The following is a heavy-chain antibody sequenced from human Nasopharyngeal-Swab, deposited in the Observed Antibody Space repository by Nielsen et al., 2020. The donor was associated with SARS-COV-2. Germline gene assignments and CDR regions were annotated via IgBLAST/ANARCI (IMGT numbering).Heavy chain of an antibody. CDR2: IYWDDDK. Sequence: SGPTLVTPTQTLTLTCTFSGFSLSTSGVGVGWVRQPPGKALEWLALIYWDDDKRYSPSLKSRLAISKDTSKNQVVLTLINMDPVDTATYYCAHRSTADGSGAYMDVWGKGTAVTVSS. J-gene: IGHJ6*03. D-gene: IGHD3-10*01. CDR1: GFSLSTSGVG. CDR3: AHRSTADGSGAYMDV. V-gene: IGHV2-5*02.